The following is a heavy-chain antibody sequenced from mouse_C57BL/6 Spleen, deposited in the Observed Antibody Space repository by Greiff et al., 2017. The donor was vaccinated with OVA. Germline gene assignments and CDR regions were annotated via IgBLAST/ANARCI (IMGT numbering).Heavy chain of an antibody. CDR1: GFTFSSYA. J-gene: IGHJ4*01. CDR2: ISDGGSYT. Sequence: EVQGVESGGGLVKPGGSLKLSCAASGFTFSSYAMSWVRQTPEKRLEWVATISDGGSYTYYPDNVKGRFTISRDNAKNNLYLQMSHLKSEDTAMYYCAREADYYGSSYGYAMDYWGQGTSVTVSS. CDR3: AREADYYGSSYGYAMDY. V-gene: IGHV5-4*01. D-gene: IGHD1-1*01.